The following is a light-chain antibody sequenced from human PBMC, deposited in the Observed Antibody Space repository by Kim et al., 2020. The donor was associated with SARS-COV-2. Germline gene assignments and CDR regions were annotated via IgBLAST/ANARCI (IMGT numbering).Light chain of an antibody. CDR1: QSVTSH. CDR2: TAS. V-gene: IGKV1-39*01. Sequence: STSVGDTVTITCRTSQSVTSHLNWYQQKPGNPPKLLIYTASNLHSGVPSRFSGSGSWTDFILTINSVQPDDVATYYCQQSHRIPITFGAGTKLEI. J-gene: IGKJ2*01. CDR3: QQSHRIPIT.